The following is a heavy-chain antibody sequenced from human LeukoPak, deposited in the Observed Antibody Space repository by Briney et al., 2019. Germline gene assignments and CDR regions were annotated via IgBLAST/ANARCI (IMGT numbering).Heavy chain of an antibody. CDR1: GYSFTTYG. D-gene: IGHD6-19*01. J-gene: IGHJ4*02. Sequence: ASVHVSCQPSGYSFTTYGFIWVRPAPGQGLEWMGLISAYNGNTNYVQNFEGRVSMTADPYTDTAYMEMRSLRSDDTAVYFCARVSNGWYGHLDYWGQGTLVTVSS. V-gene: IGHV1-18*01. CDR2: ISAYNGNT. CDR3: ARVSNGWYGHLDY.